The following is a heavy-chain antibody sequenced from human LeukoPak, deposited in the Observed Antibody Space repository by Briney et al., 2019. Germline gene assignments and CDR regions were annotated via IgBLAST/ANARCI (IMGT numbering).Heavy chain of an antibody. CDR1: GFTFSSYA. V-gene: IGHV3-23*01. CDR2: ISGRGGST. Sequence: QTGGSLRLSCAASGFTFSSYAMSWVRQAPGKELEWVSAISGRGGSTYYADSVKGRFTISRDNSKNTVYPQMNSLRAEDTAVFYCAKEVYSYGPFDSWGQGTLVTVSS. CDR3: AKEVYSYGPFDS. D-gene: IGHD5-18*01. J-gene: IGHJ4*02.